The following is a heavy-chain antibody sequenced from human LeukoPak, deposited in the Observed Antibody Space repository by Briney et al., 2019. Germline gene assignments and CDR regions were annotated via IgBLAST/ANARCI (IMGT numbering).Heavy chain of an antibody. CDR2: IIPIFGTA. J-gene: IGHJ5*02. V-gene: IGHV1-69*13. D-gene: IGHD6-19*01. CDR3: ARDSSGWYNWFDP. Sequence: SMKVSCKASGYTFTSFAMHWVRQAPGQGLEWMGGIIPIFGTANYAQKFQGRVTITADESTSTAYMELSSLRSEDTAVYYCARDSSGWYNWFDPWGQGTLVTVSS. CDR1: GYTFTSFA.